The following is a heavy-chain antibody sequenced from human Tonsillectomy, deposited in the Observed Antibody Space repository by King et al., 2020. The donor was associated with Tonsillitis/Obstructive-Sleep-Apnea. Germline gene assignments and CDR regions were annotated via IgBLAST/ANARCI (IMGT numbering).Heavy chain of an antibody. Sequence: VQLVESGGGLVQPGGSLRLSCAASGFTFSSYEMNWVRQAPGKGLEWVSYISSSGSTIYYADSVKGRFTISRDNAKNSLYLQMNSLRADDTAVYYCAKILGGYCSSTSCYSPPYGMDVWCQGTTVIVSS. CDR2: ISSSGSTI. V-gene: IGHV3-48*03. CDR3: AKILGGYCSSTSCYSPPYGMDV. D-gene: IGHD2-2*02. J-gene: IGHJ6*02. CDR1: GFTFSSYE.